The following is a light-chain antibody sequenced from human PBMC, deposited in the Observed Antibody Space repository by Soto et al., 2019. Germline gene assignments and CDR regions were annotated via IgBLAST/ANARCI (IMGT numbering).Light chain of an antibody. CDR1: QSISSK. V-gene: IGKV3-15*01. J-gene: IGKJ5*01. Sequence: EIVMTQSPATLSVSPGERATLSCRASQSISSKLAWYQQKPGQAPRLLIYGASTRATGIPARFSGSGSGTEFTLTISSLQSEDFAVYYCKQYNNGPPITFGQGTRLESK. CDR2: GAS. CDR3: KQYNNGPPIT.